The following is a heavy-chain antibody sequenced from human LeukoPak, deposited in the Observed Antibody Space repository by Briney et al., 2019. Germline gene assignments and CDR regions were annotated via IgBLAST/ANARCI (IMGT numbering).Heavy chain of an antibody. CDR3: ARGTRGYCLDY. V-gene: IGHV4-61*02. Sequence: SETLSLTCTVSGGSISSGSYYWSWIRQPAGKGLEWIGRIYTSGSTNYNPSLKSRVTISVDTSKNQFSLKLSSVTAADTAVYYCARGTRGYCLDYWGQGTLVTVSS. J-gene: IGHJ4*02. D-gene: IGHD5-18*01. CDR1: GGSISSGSYY. CDR2: IYTSGST.